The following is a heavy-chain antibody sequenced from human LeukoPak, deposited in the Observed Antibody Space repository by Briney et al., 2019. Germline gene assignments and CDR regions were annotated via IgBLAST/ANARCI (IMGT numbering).Heavy chain of an antibody. V-gene: IGHV3-23*01. J-gene: IGHJ4*02. CDR2: ISGSGGST. CDR3: AKDPYSGSYFDY. D-gene: IGHD1-26*01. CDR1: GFTFSSYA. Sequence: PGGSLRLSCAASGFTFSSYAMSWVRPAPGKGLEWVSAISGSGGSTYYADSVKGRFTISRDNSKNTLYLQMNSLRAEDTAVYYCAKDPYSGSYFDYWGQGTLVTVSS.